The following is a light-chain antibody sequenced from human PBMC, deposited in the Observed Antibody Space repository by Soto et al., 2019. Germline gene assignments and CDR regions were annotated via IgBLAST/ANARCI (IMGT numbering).Light chain of an antibody. Sequence: DIQMTQSPFSLSASVGDRVTITCRASQGIRNYLGWFQQKPGEAPKRLIHATSSLEGGVPSRFSGSGSWTEFSLTISSLQPEDFATYYCLQPNSYPYTFGHGTKLEIK. CDR2: ATS. CDR1: QGIRNY. V-gene: IGKV1-17*01. CDR3: LQPNSYPYT. J-gene: IGKJ2*01.